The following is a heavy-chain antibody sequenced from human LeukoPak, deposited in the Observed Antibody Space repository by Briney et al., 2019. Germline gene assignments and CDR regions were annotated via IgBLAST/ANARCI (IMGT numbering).Heavy chain of an antibody. CDR2: INHSGST. Sequence: SETLSLTCAVYGGSFSGYYWSWIRQPPGKGLEWIGEINHSGSTNYNPSLKSRVTISVDTSKNQFSLKLSSVTAADTAVYYCARALYYSSGYFFFDYWGQGILVTVSS. J-gene: IGHJ4*02. V-gene: IGHV4-34*01. CDR3: ARALYYSSGYFFFDY. CDR1: GGSFSGYY. D-gene: IGHD3-22*01.